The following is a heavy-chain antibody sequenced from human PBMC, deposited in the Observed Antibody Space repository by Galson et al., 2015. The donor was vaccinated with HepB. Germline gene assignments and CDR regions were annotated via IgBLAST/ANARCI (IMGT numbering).Heavy chain of an antibody. J-gene: IGHJ6*02. CDR1: GGTFSSYA. D-gene: IGHD3-10*01. CDR3: ASQRGDYGSGRNPAYYYYYGMDV. CDR2: IIPILGIA. Sequence: SVKVSCKASGGTFSSYAISWVRQAPGQGLEWMGRIIPILGIANYAQKFQGRVTITADKSTSTAYMELSSLRSEDTAVYYCASQRGDYGSGRNPAYYYYYGMDVWGQGTTVTVSS. V-gene: IGHV1-69*04.